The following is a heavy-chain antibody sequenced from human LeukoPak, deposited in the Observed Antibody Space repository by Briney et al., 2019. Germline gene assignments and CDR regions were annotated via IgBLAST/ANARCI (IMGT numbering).Heavy chain of an antibody. Sequence: PVVSVKVSCKASGYTFTNNAISWVRQAPGQGLEWMGWITTYNGNTNYAQKLQGRVTMTTDTSTSTAYMELRSLRFDDTAVYYCVRALVAYGAFDIWGQGTMVTVSS. CDR1: GYTFTNNA. V-gene: IGHV1-18*01. J-gene: IGHJ3*02. CDR2: ITTYNGNT. D-gene: IGHD4-17*01. CDR3: VRALVAYGAFDI.